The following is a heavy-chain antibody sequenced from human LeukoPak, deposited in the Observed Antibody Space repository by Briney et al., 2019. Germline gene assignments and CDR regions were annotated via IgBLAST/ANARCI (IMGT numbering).Heavy chain of an antibody. CDR3: SYDTTGPRDY. Sequence: GGSLRLSCAASGYTFSNYWMHWVRQAPGKGLVWVSRINTDGSVTTYADSVKGRFTISRDNAKNTLYLQMNSLRAEDTAVYYCSYDTTGPRDYWGQGTLVTVSS. V-gene: IGHV3-74*01. CDR1: GYTFSNYW. CDR2: INTDGSVT. D-gene: IGHD3-22*01. J-gene: IGHJ4*02.